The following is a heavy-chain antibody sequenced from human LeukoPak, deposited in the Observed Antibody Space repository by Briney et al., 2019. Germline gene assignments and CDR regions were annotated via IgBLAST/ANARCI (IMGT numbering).Heavy chain of an antibody. J-gene: IGHJ6*03. V-gene: IGHV1-69*04. D-gene: IGHD6-13*01. Sequence: ASVKVSCKASGGTFSSYAISWVRQAPGQGLEWMGRIIPILGIANYAQKFQGRVTITADKSTSTAYMELSSLRSEDTAVYYCARDFLTGYSSSWYGDYYYYMDVWGKGTTVTVSS. CDR3: ARDFLTGYSSSWYGDYYYYMDV. CDR1: GGTFSSYA. CDR2: IIPILGIA.